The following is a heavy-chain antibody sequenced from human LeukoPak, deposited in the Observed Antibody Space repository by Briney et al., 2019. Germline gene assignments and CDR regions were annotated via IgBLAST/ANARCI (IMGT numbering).Heavy chain of an antibody. CDR3: ARETMVRGVIDY. V-gene: IGHV3-21*01. CDR2: ISSSSSYI. D-gene: IGHD3-10*01. Sequence: GGSLRLSCAASGFTFSSYSMNWVRQAPGKGLEWVSSISSSSSYIYYADSVKGRFTISRDNAKNSLYLQMNSLRAEDTAVYYCARETMVRGVIDYWGQGTLVTVSS. J-gene: IGHJ4*02. CDR1: GFTFSSYS.